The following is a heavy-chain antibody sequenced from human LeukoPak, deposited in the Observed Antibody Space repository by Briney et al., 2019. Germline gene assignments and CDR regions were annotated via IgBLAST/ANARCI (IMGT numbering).Heavy chain of an antibody. Sequence: SETLSLTCTVSGGSISSSSSYWGWIRQPPGKGLEWIGSVRYSGKTYYNPSLKSRVTMSLDTSKNQFSLRLTSVTAADTAVYSYARHYYDSSGLAYYFDYWGQGTLVTVSS. CDR1: GGSISSSSSY. CDR3: ARHYYDSSGLAYYFDY. J-gene: IGHJ4*02. D-gene: IGHD3-22*01. V-gene: IGHV4-39*01. CDR2: VRYSGKT.